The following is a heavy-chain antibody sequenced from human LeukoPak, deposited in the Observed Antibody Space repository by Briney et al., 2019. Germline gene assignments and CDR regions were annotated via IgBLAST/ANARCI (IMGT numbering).Heavy chain of an antibody. J-gene: IGHJ3*02. Sequence: ASVKVSCKASGYTFTSYGISWVRQAPGQGLEWMGWINAYNGNTNYAQKLQGRVTMTTDTSTSTAYMELRSLRSDDTAVYYCARALFEGDTAAASAFDIWGQGTMVTVSS. CDR3: ARALFEGDTAAASAFDI. CDR2: INAYNGNT. CDR1: GYTFTSYG. D-gene: IGHD5-18*01. V-gene: IGHV1-18*01.